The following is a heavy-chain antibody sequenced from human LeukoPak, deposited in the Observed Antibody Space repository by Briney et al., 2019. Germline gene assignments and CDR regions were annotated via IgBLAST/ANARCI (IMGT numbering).Heavy chain of an antibody. J-gene: IGHJ5*02. CDR2: IRYDGNDK. D-gene: IGHD3-10*01. CDR1: GFTFSTYA. V-gene: IGHV3-30*02. Sequence: PGRSLRLSCAASGFTFSTYAMHWVRQAPGKGLEWVAFIRYDGNDKFYSASVKGRFTISRDTSRNTLYLQMNSLRLDDTAVYYCAKDLMRDRWFGESWGQGTLVTVSS. CDR3: AKDLMRDRWFGES.